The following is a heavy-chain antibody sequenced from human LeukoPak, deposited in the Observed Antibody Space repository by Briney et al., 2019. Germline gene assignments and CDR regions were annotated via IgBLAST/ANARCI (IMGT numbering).Heavy chain of an antibody. D-gene: IGHD3-10*01. CDR1: GGSISSSYYY. CDR2: IYSSGST. Sequence: SETLSLTCTVSGGSISSSYYYWGWIRQPPGKGLEWIGSIYSSGSTYYNPSLKSRVTISVDRSKNQFSLNLNSVTAADTALYYCARGDGSGSGRWFDPWGQGTLITVSS. V-gene: IGHV4-39*07. CDR3: ARGDGSGSGRWFDP. J-gene: IGHJ5*02.